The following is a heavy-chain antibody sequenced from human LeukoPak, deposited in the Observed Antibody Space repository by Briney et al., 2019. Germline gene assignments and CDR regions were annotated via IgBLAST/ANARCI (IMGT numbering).Heavy chain of an antibody. Sequence: SETLSLTCTVSGGSISSSSHYWGWIRQPPGKGLEWIGTIYYSGSTYYTPSLKSRVTISVDTSKTEFSLKLSSVTAADTAVYYCARDRDYPTQYFDYWGQGILVTVSS. J-gene: IGHJ4*02. CDR2: IYYSGST. D-gene: IGHD4-11*01. CDR3: ARDRDYPTQYFDY. CDR1: GGSISSSSHY. V-gene: IGHV4-39*07.